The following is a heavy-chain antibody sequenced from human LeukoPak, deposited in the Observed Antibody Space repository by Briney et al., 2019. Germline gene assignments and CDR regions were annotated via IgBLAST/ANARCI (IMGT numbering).Heavy chain of an antibody. V-gene: IGHV3-23*01. CDR1: GFTFSSHA. J-gene: IGHJ4*02. CDR3: VYYDSSGYYYGRLRY. D-gene: IGHD3-22*01. Sequence: GGSLRLSCTASGFTFSSHAMGWVRQTPGKGLEWVSNISGGGGSTLYADSVKGRFTISRDNSKNTLYLQMNSLRAEDTAVFFCVYYDSSGYYYGRLRYWGRGTPVTVSS. CDR2: ISGGGGST.